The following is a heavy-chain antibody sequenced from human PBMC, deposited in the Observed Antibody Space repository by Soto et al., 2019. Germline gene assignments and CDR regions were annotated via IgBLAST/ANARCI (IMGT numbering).Heavy chain of an antibody. Sequence: QVQLQESGPGLVKPSQTLSLTCTVSGGSISSGGYYWSWIRQHPGKGLEWIGYIYYSGSTYYNPSLKGRVTISVDTSKNQFSLKLSSVTAADTAVYYCARVPEVVAAESYAFDIWGQGTMVTVSS. J-gene: IGHJ3*02. CDR2: IYYSGST. D-gene: IGHD2-15*01. CDR3: ARVPEVVAAESYAFDI. V-gene: IGHV4-31*03. CDR1: GGSISSGGYY.